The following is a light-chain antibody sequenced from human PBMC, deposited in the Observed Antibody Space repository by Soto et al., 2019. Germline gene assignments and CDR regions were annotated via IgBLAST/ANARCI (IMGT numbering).Light chain of an antibody. CDR3: QQRSAGVT. J-gene: IGKJ5*01. Sequence: DIVLTQAPATLSLSPGERATLSCRASQSISNYLAWYQHKPGQAPRLLFYDASNRATATPPRFSGSGSGTDFTLTISSLEPEDFAVYYCQQRSAGVTFGQGTRLEIK. V-gene: IGKV3-11*01. CDR2: DAS. CDR1: QSISNY.